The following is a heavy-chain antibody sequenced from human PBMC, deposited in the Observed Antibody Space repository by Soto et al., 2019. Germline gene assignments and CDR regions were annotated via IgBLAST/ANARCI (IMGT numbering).Heavy chain of an antibody. D-gene: IGHD2-2*01. V-gene: IGHV4-38-2*01. Sequence: LSLTCAVSGYSISSGYYWGWIRQPPGKGLEWIGSIYHSGSTYYNPSLKSRVTISVDTSKNQFSLKLSSVTAADTAVYYCARHAYQLLSGNWFDPWGQGTLVTVSS. CDR3: ARHAYQLLSGNWFDP. CDR1: GYSISSGYY. CDR2: IYHSGST. J-gene: IGHJ5*02.